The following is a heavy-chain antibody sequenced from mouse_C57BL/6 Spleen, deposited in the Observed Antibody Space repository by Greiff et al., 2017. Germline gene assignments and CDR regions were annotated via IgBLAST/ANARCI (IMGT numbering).Heavy chain of an antibody. CDR3: ARGDDYFRDFDY. D-gene: IGHD2-4*01. CDR1: GYTFTSYG. J-gene: IGHJ2*01. V-gene: IGHV1-81*01. CDR2: IYPRSGNT. Sequence: QVQLQQSGAELARPGASVKLSCKASGYTFTSYGISWVKQRTGPGLEWIGAIYPRSGNTYYNEKFKGKATLTADKSSSTAYMELRSLTSEDSAVYFCARGDDYFRDFDYWGQGTTLTVSS.